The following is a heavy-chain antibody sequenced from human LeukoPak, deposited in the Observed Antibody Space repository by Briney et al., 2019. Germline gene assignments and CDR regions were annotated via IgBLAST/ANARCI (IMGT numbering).Heavy chain of an antibody. Sequence: GASVKVSCKASGYTFTGYSMHWMRQAPGQGLEWMGWINPNSGGTNYAQKSQGRLTMSSDTSISTAYMELSRLRSDDTAVYYCAKLPGTTTNPSSWGQGTLVTVSS. J-gene: IGHJ4*02. CDR1: GYTFTGYS. CDR3: AKLPGTTTNPSS. D-gene: IGHD1/OR15-1a*01. V-gene: IGHV1-2*02. CDR2: INPNSGGT.